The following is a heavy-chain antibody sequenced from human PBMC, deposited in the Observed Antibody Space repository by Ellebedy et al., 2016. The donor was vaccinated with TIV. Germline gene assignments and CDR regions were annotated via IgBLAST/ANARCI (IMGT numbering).Heavy chain of an antibody. D-gene: IGHD6-19*01. CDR3: ARNKGAGTGAEYSQH. CDR1: GGSISSYY. J-gene: IGHJ1*01. CDR2: IYYSGST. Sequence: MPSETLSLTCTVSGGSISSYYWSRIRQPPGKGLEWIGYIYYSGSTNYNPSLKSRVTISVDTSKNQFSLKLSSVTAADTAVYYCARNKGAGTGAEYSQHWGQGTLVTVSS. V-gene: IGHV4-59*01.